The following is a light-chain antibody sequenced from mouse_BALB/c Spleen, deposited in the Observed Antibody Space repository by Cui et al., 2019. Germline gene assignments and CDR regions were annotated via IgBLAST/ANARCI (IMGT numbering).Light chain of an antibody. V-gene: IGKV4-68*01. Sequence: QIVLTQSPALMSASPGEKVTMTCSASSSVSYMYWYQQKPRSSPKPWIYLTSNLASGVPARFSGSGSGTSYSLTISSMEAEDAATYYSQQWSSNPPTFGAGTKLELK. J-gene: IGKJ5*01. CDR1: SSVSY. CDR3: QQWSSNPPT. CDR2: LTS.